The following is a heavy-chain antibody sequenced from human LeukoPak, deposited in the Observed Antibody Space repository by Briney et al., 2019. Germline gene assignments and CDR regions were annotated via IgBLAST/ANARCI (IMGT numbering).Heavy chain of an antibody. CDR3: ARWSPQSYGKYYLDS. CDR2: ISANDDTT. Sequence: GGSLRLSCAASGFTFSSYAMSWVRQAPGKGLEWVSTISANDDTTYYADSVKGRFTISRDNSKNTVYLQMNSLRAEDTAVYYCARWSPQSYGKYYLDSWGQGTLVTVSS. CDR1: GFTFSSYA. D-gene: IGHD1-26*01. J-gene: IGHJ4*02. V-gene: IGHV3-23*01.